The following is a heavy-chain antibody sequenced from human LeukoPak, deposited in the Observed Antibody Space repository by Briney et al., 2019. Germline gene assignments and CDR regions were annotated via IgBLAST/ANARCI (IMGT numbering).Heavy chain of an antibody. CDR3: ARDLLNEGNHLDY. J-gene: IGHJ4*02. V-gene: IGHV4-30-4*08. D-gene: IGHD4-23*01. CDR1: GASISTGGFY. CDR2: IYYTGSV. Sequence: SQTLSLTCTISGASISTGGFYWTWIRQPPGAGLEWIGYIYYTGSVDYDASLKSRLTISLDTSKNRFSLKLSSVTAADTAVYYCARDLLNEGNHLDYWGQGTLVTVSS.